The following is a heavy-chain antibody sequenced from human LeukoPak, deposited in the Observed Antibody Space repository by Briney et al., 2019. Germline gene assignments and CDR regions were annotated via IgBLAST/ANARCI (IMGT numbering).Heavy chain of an antibody. CDR3: ARDHCSSTSCYLGWFDP. CDR2: IWYDGSNK. V-gene: IGHV3-33*08. D-gene: IGHD2-2*01. CDR1: GFTFSSHW. J-gene: IGHJ5*02. Sequence: PGGSLRLSCAASGFTFSSHWMHWVRQVPGKGLEWVAVIWYDGSNKNYADSVKGRFTISRDNSKNTLYLQMNSLRAEDTAVYYCARDHCSSTSCYLGWFDPWGQGTLVTVSS.